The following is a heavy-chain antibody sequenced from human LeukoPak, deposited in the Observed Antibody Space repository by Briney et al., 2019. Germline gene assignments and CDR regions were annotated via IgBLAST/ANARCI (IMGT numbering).Heavy chain of an antibody. V-gene: IGHV3-48*01. CDR1: GXXFSSYS. CDR3: ANTGSSGYYFRDDMDV. CDR2: ISSSSSVT. D-gene: IGHD3-22*01. J-gene: IGHJ6*02. Sequence: GGSLRXXCAXSGXXFSSYSMNWVRQAPGKGLEWISYISSSSSVTYYADSVKGRFTISRDNAKNSLYLQMNSLRVEDTAVYYCANTGSSGYYFRDDMDVWGQGTTVTVSS.